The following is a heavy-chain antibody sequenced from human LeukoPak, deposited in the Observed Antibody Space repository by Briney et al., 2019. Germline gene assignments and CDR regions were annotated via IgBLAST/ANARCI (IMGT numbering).Heavy chain of an antibody. D-gene: IGHD1-1*01. CDR3: AKAPTVGLAFFDY. CDR1: GFTFDDYA. V-gene: IGHV3-9*01. Sequence: PGGSLRLSCAASGFTFDDYAMHWVRQAPGKGLEWVSGISWNSGSIGYADSVKGRFTISRDNAKNSLYLQMNSLRAEDTALYYCAKAPTVGLAFFDYWGQGTLVTVSS. J-gene: IGHJ4*02. CDR2: ISWNSGSI.